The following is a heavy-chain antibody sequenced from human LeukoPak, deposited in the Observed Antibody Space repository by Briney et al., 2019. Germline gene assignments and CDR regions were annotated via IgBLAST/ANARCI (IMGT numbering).Heavy chain of an antibody. CDR1: GGSISSSYY. V-gene: IGHV4-39*01. CDR2: IYYSGST. J-gene: IGHJ5*02. CDR3: ARPSWVVGHPLDP. Sequence: PSETLSLTCTVSGGSISSSYYWGWIRQPPGKGLEWIGSIYYSGSTYYNPSLKSRVTISVDTSKNQFSLKLSSVTAADTAVYYCARPSWVVGHPLDPWGQGTLVTVSS. D-gene: IGHD2-15*01.